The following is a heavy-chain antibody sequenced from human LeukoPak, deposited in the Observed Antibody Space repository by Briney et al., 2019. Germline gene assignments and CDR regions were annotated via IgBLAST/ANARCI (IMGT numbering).Heavy chain of an antibody. CDR1: GGSISSYY. CDR2: IYTSGST. D-gene: IGHD1-26*01. Sequence: SETLSLTCTVSGGSISSYYWSWIRQPPGKGLEWIGYIYTSGSTNYNPSLKSRVTISVDTSKNQFSLKLSSVTAADAAVYYCARHGGGSYFGAFDIWGQGTMVTVSS. J-gene: IGHJ3*02. V-gene: IGHV4-4*09. CDR3: ARHGGGSYFGAFDI.